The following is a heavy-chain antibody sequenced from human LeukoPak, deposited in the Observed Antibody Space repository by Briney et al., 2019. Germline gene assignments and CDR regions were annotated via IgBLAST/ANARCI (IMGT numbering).Heavy chain of an antibody. J-gene: IGHJ5*02. CDR2: IYWDDDK. CDR1: GFSLSTSGVG. D-gene: IGHD6-13*01. CDR3: AHVPAYSSSWQYNWFDP. V-gene: IGHV2-5*02. Sequence: ESGPTLVKPTQTLTLTCTFSGFSLSTSGVGEGWIRQPPGKALEWLALIYWDDDKRYSPSLKSRLTITKDTSKNQVVLTMTNMDPVDTATYYCAHVPAYSSSWQYNWFDPWGQGTLVTVSS.